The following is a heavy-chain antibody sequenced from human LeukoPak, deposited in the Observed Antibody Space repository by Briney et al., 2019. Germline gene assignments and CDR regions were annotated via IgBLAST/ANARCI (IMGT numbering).Heavy chain of an antibody. D-gene: IGHD2-21*02. CDR2: IYTSGST. CDR3: ARELCGGDCYLSRWFDP. Sequence: SETLFLTCTVSGGSISSYYWSWIRQPPGKGLEWIGYIYTSGSTNYNPSLKSRVTISVDTSKNQFSLKLSSVTAADTAVYYCARELCGGDCYLSRWFDPWGQGTLVTVSS. CDR1: GGSISSYY. J-gene: IGHJ5*02. V-gene: IGHV4-4*09.